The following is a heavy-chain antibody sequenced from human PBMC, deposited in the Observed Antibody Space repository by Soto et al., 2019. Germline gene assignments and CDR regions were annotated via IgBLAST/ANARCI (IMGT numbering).Heavy chain of an antibody. J-gene: IGHJ5*02. CDR3: ASTLGYDSSGYYYGWFDP. CDR2: ISAYNGNT. CDR1: GYTFTSYG. D-gene: IGHD3-22*01. V-gene: IGHV1-18*01. Sequence: ASVKVSCKASGYTFTSYGISWVRQAPGQGPEWMGWISAYNGNTNYAQKLQGRVTMTTDTSTSTAYMELRSLRSDDTAVYYCASTLGYDSSGYYYGWFDPWGQGTLVTVSS.